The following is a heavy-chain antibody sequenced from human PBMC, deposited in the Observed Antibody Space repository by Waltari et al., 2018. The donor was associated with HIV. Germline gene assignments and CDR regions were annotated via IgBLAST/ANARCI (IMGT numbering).Heavy chain of an antibody. CDR1: GFIFSTPW. CDR3: RTSSDYGDPPVDY. Sequence: EVQLVESGGGLVKPGGSLRLSCAGSGFIFSTPWMSWVPQAPGKGREWVCRIKSKRDGGTTYAAPVKGRFIISRNDSKNMLYLQMKSLKTEDTAVYYCRTSSDYGDPPVDYWGQGTLVTVSS. J-gene: IGHJ4*02. V-gene: IGHV3-15*01. CDR2: IKSKRDGGTT. D-gene: IGHD4-17*01.